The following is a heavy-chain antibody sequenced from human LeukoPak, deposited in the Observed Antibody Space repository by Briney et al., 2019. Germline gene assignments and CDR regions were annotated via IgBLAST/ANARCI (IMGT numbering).Heavy chain of an antibody. D-gene: IGHD6-13*01. CDR2: ISVSGGST. Sequence: GGSLRLSCAASGLTFSRFAMSWVRQAPGKGLEWVSGISVSGGSTYYADSVKGRLTISRDNAKNSLYLQMNSLRAEDTALYYCARDGAAAAGTYFDYWGQGTLVTVSS. J-gene: IGHJ4*02. V-gene: IGHV3-23*01. CDR1: GLTFSRFA. CDR3: ARDGAAAAGTYFDY.